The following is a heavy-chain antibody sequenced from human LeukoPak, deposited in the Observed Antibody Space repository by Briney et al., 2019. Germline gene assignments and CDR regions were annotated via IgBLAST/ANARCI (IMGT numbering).Heavy chain of an antibody. D-gene: IGHD4-17*01. CDR1: GFTFSKYD. J-gene: IGHJ3*02. V-gene: IGHV3-13*01. CDR3: ARLHDDYETFDI. CDR2: IGIGGDR. Sequence: PGGSLRLSCAASGFTFSKYDMHWVRQPTGKGLEWVSGIGIGGDRYYPDSVKGRFIISREDAKNSLHLQMSSLRAGDTAVYYCARLHDDYETFDIWGQGTLVTVS.